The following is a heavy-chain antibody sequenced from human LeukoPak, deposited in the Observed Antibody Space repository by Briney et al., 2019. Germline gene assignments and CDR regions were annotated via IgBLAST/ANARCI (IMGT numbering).Heavy chain of an antibody. Sequence: PGGSLRLFCAASGFTFSSYEMNWVHQAPGKGLEWVSYISSSGSTIYYADSVKGRFTISRDNAKNSLYLQMNSLRAEDTAVYYCAELGITMIGGVWGKGTTVTISS. CDR3: AELGITMIGGV. J-gene: IGHJ6*04. D-gene: IGHD3-10*02. CDR2: ISSSGSTI. CDR1: GFTFSSYE. V-gene: IGHV3-48*03.